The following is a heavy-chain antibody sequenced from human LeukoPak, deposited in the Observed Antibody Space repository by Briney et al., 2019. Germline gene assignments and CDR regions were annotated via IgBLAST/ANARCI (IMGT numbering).Heavy chain of an antibody. Sequence: GGSLRLSCAASGFTFSSYEINWVRQAPGKGLEWISYISDNGGAIYYADSVKGRFTISRDNAKNSVYLQMNSLRAEDTAVYYCAAELGYCSGGDHWGQGTLVTVSS. CDR3: AAELGYCSGGDH. D-gene: IGHD2-15*01. CDR2: ISDNGGAI. V-gene: IGHV3-48*03. CDR1: GFTFSSYE. J-gene: IGHJ4*02.